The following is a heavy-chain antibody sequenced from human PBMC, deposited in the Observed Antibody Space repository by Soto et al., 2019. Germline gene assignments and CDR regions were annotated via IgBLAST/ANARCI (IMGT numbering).Heavy chain of an antibody. V-gene: IGHV3-30*18. CDR1: GFTFSRFG. Sequence: QVQLVESGGGVVQPGTSLRLSCAASGFTFSRFGMHWVRQAPGKGLEWVALISHDGNIKSYSDSVRGRFTISRDNSRTTLLLQMNSLGPEDTAMYFCAKTIVPAAVRPNDSWGLGTLVTVSS. CDR3: AKTIVPAAVRPNDS. CDR2: ISHDGNIK. D-gene: IGHD2-2*01. J-gene: IGHJ4*02.